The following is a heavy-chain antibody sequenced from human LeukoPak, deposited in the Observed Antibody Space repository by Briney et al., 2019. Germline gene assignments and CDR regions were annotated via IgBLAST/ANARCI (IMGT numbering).Heavy chain of an antibody. J-gene: IGHJ4*02. Sequence: PGGSLRLSCAASGFTLSSYWMHWVRQAPGKGLEWVSSITSSSSYIYYADSVKGRFTISRDNVKNSLYLQMHSLRAEDTAVYYCARAAGELLPFDYFDYWGQGTLVTVSS. CDR3: ARAAGELLPFDYFDY. CDR1: GFTLSSYW. D-gene: IGHD3-10*01. V-gene: IGHV3-21*06. CDR2: ITSSSSYI.